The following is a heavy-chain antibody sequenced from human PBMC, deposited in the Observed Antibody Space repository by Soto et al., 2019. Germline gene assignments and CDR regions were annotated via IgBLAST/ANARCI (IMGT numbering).Heavy chain of an antibody. D-gene: IGHD6-19*01. V-gene: IGHV1-18*01. CDR1: SETFASYD. CDR3: AIVTMGSGDWVAP. J-gene: IGHJ5*02. Sequence: QVQLMQSGTEVKKPGASVKVSCKASSETFASYDINWVRQAPGQGLEWMGWISTYNGNTKYAQNVQGRVAMTTDTSTSTAYMELRSLTSDDTAVDSCAIVTMGSGDWVAPWGQGTLVTVSS. CDR2: ISTYNGNT.